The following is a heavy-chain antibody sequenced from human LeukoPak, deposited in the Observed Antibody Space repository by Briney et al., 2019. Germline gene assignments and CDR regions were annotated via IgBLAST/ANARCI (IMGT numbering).Heavy chain of an antibody. CDR1: GYSISSGYY. V-gene: IGHV4-38-2*01. Sequence: SETLSLTCAVSGYSISSGYYWGWIRQPPGKGLEWIGSIYHSGSTYYNPSLKSRVTISVDTSKNQFSLKLSSVTAADTAVYYCASPTYYYDSSGYMLAFDIWGQGTMVTVSS. CDR3: ASPTYYYDSSGYMLAFDI. D-gene: IGHD3-22*01. CDR2: IYHSGST. J-gene: IGHJ3*02.